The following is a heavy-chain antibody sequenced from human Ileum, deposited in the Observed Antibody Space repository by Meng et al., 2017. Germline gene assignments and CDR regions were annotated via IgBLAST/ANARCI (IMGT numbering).Heavy chain of an antibody. CDR2: TFYRSKWND. CDR3: ARGWYSSGFHS. D-gene: IGHD6-19*01. V-gene: IGHV6-1*01. Sequence: QAHRTQAGPGRVKPSQTPSPTCAIAGESVSSDSGAWNWIRHSPSRGLEWLGRTFYRSKWNDDFAESVKSRITITTDTSKNQFSLQLNSVTPEDTAVYYCARGWYSSGFHSWGQGTLVTVSS. J-gene: IGHJ4*02. CDR1: GESVSSDSGA.